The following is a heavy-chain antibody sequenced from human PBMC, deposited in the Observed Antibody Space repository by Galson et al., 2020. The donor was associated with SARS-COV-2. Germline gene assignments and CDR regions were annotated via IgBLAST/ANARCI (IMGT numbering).Heavy chain of an antibody. CDR2: TYYRSKWYN. D-gene: IGHD6-19*01. J-gene: IGHJ3*02. Sequence: SQTLSLTCAISGDSVSSNSAAWNWNRQSPSRGLEWLGRTYYRSKWYNDYAVSVKSRITINPDTSKNQFSLQLNSVTPEDTAVYYCARDRRTEWLVQHAFDIWGQGTMVTVSS. CDR1: GDSVSSNSAA. V-gene: IGHV6-1*01. CDR3: ARDRRTEWLVQHAFDI.